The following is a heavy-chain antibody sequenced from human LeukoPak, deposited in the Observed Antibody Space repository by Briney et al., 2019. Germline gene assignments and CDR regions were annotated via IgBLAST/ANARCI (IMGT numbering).Heavy chain of an antibody. D-gene: IGHD2-2*01. CDR1: GFTFSSYA. CDR2: ISGSGGST. J-gene: IGHJ3*02. V-gene: IGHV3-23*01. Sequence: GGSXRLSCAASGFTFSSYAMSWVRQAPGKGLEWVSAISGSGGSTYYADSVKGRFTISRDNSKNTLYLQMNSLRAEDTAVYYCAKVYCSSTSCDAFDIWGQGTMVTVSS. CDR3: AKVYCSSTSCDAFDI.